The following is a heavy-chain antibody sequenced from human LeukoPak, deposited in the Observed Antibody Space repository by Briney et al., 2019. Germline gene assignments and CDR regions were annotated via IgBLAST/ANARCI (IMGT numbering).Heavy chain of an antibody. Sequence: SETLSLTCTVSGGSISSYYWSWIRQPPGKGLEWIGYIYYSGSTNYNPSLKSRVTISVDTSKNQFSLKLSSVTAADTAVYYCARTTVTTGCFDYWGQGTLVTVSS. J-gene: IGHJ4*02. V-gene: IGHV4-59*08. CDR1: GGSISSYY. D-gene: IGHD4-11*01. CDR3: ARTTVTTGCFDY. CDR2: IYYSGST.